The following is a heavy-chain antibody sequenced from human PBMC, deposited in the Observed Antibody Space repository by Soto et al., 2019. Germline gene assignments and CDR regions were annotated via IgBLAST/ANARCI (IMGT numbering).Heavy chain of an antibody. CDR3: ARTGYCGGDCYYWWRGAFDI. J-gene: IGHJ3*02. D-gene: IGHD2-21*02. V-gene: IGHV4-30-2*01. Sequence: TLSLTCAVSGGSISSGGYSWSRIRQPPGKGLEWIGYIYHSGSTYYNPSLKSRVTISVDRSKNQFSLKLSSVTAADTAVYYCARTGYCGGDCYYWWRGAFDIWGQGTMVTVSS. CDR1: GGSISSGGYS. CDR2: IYHSGST.